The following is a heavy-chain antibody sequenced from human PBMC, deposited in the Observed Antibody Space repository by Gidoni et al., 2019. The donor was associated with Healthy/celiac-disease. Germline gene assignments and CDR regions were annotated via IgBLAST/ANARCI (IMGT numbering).Heavy chain of an antibody. V-gene: IGHV3-21*01. CDR3: ATWRGGATHTDY. CDR1: GFTFSSYS. Sequence: EVQLVESGGGLVKPGGSLRLSCAASGFTFSSYSMNWVRQAPGKGLEWVSSISSSSSYIYYADSVKGRFTISRDNAKNSLYLQMNSLRAEDTAVYYCATWRGGATHTDYWGQGTLVTVSS. D-gene: IGHD1-26*01. J-gene: IGHJ4*02. CDR2: ISSSSSYI.